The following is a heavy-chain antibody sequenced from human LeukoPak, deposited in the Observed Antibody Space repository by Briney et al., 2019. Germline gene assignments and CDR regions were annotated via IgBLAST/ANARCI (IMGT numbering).Heavy chain of an antibody. CDR2: IRGTGGTT. CDR3: GKDPNGDYVGAFDF. D-gene: IGHD4-17*01. Sequence: GGSLRLSCAASGFTFSDYALIWVRQAPGKGLVWISAIRGTGGTTYYADSVKGRCTISRDNSRNTVYLQMNSLRAEDTALYLCGKDPNGDYVGAFDFWGPGTMVTVSS. CDR1: GFTFSDYA. J-gene: IGHJ3*01. V-gene: IGHV3-23*01.